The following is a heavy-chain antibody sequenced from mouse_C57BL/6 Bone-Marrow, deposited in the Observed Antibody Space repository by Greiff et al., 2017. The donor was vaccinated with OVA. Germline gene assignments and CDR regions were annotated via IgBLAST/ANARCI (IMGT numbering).Heavy chain of an antibody. CDR1: GYTFTSYW. J-gene: IGHJ2*01. CDR3: ARWGY. Sequence: QVQLKESGAELVKPGASVKLSCKASGYTFTSYWMQWVKQRPGQGLEWIGEIDPSDSYTNYNQKFKGKATLTVDTSSSTAYMQLSSLTSEDSAVYYCARWGYWGQGTTLTVSS. V-gene: IGHV1-50*01. CDR2: IDPSDSYT.